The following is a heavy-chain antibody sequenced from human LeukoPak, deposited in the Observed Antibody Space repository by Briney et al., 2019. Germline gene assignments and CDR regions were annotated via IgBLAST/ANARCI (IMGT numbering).Heavy chain of an antibody. CDR3: ARHGIAAAGPNDAFDI. V-gene: IGHV5-51*01. Sequence: GESLKISCKGSGYSFTSYWIGWVRQMPGKGLEWMGIIYPGDSDTRYSPSFQGQVTISADKSISTAYLQWSSLKASDTAMYYCARHGIAAAGPNDAFDIWGQGTMVTVSS. CDR1: GYSFTSYW. J-gene: IGHJ3*02. CDR2: IYPGDSDT. D-gene: IGHD6-13*01.